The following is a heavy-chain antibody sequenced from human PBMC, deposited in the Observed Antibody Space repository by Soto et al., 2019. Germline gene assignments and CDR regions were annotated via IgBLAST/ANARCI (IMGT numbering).Heavy chain of an antibody. Sequence: QVQLVQSGAEVKKPGSSVKVSCKASGGIFSSYAISWLRQAPGQGLEWMGAVIPILGQAYYAQNFQDRVTITADESTRTAYMDLISLRSDDTAVYFCARVGGVGAPPGADYWGQGTLVTVPS. J-gene: IGHJ4*02. CDR2: VIPILGQA. CDR3: ARVGGVGAPPGADY. CDR1: GGIFSSYA. V-gene: IGHV1-69*01. D-gene: IGHD1-26*01.